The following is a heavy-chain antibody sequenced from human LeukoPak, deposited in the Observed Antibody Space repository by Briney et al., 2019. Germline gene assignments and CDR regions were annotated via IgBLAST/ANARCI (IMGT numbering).Heavy chain of an antibody. J-gene: IGHJ4*02. V-gene: IGHV3-30*18. CDR1: GFTFSNYG. Sequence: GGSLRLSCAASGFTFSNYGMHWVRQAPGKGLEWVAVISYDGSIKYYSDSVKGRFTISKDNSKNTLYLQMNSLRAEDTAVYYCAKRGDGGNYKNLDYWGQGTLVTVSS. D-gene: IGHD4/OR15-4a*01. CDR2: ISYDGSIK. CDR3: AKRGDGGNYKNLDY.